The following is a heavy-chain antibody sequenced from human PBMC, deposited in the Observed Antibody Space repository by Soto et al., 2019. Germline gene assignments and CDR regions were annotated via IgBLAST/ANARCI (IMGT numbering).Heavy chain of an antibody. CDR2: IYHTGNT. D-gene: IGHD2-21*01. CDR1: GGSISSSDW. J-gene: IGHJ5*02. V-gene: IGHV4-4*02. CDR3: ATLPPALHNHGVDP. Sequence: QVQLQESGPGLVKPSGTLSLACTVSGGSISSSDWWSWVRQPPGKGLEWVGEIYHTGNTNYDPSLAGRVSMSVDKSKNQFSLRLTSVTAADTALYYCATLPPALHNHGVDPWGQGTLVTVSS.